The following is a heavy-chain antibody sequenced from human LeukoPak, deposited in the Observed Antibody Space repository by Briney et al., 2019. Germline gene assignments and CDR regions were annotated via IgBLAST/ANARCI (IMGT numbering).Heavy chain of an antibody. CDR2: ISYDASNK. D-gene: IGHD1-26*01. Sequence: GGSLRLSCATSGFTFSSYGIHWVRQAPGKGLEWVIFISYDASNKYYADSVKGRFTISRDNLKNTLYLQMNSLRVEDTAMYYYAKDPRVGATKGHYFEYWGQGTLVTVSP. CDR1: GFTFSSYG. CDR3: AKDPRVGATKGHYFEY. V-gene: IGHV3-30*02. J-gene: IGHJ4*02.